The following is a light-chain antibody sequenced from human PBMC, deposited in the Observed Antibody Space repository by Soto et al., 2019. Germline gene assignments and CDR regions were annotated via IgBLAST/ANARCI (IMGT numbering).Light chain of an antibody. CDR1: QNVRSSS. V-gene: IGKV3-20*01. Sequence: ETVLTQSPSILSLSPGERATLSCRASQNVRSSSLAWYQQKPGQAPRLLIYAASTRVTGVADRFSGSGSGTDFTLTISRLEAEDFAVYFCQLYGSSPPRYTFGQGTKLEIK. CDR2: AAS. CDR3: QLYGSSPPRYT. J-gene: IGKJ2*01.